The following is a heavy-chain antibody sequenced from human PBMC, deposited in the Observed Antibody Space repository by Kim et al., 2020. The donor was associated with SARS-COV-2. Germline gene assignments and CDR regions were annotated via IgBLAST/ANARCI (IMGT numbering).Heavy chain of an antibody. CDR2: IYYSGST. D-gene: IGHD5-18*01. CDR3: ARRGYSYGFGGRGGWYFDY. CDR1: GGSISSSSYY. J-gene: IGHJ4*02. Sequence: SDTLSLTCTVSGGSISSSSYYWGWIRQPPGKGLEWFGSIYYSGSTYYNPSLKSRVTISVDTSKNQFSLKLSSVTAADTAVYYCARRGYSYGFGGRGGWYFDYWGQGTLVTVSS. V-gene: IGHV4-39*01.